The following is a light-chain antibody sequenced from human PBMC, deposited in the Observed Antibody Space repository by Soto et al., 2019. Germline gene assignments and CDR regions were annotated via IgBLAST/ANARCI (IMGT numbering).Light chain of an antibody. J-gene: IGKJ2*01. CDR3: QQYGRFPYT. Sequence: DIQMTQSPSTLSASVGDTVTITCRASQSISNWLSWYQQKPGQAPKLLIHKASTFKSGVASRFSGSGSGTEFTLTISSLHPDDFATIYCQQYGRFPYTFGQGTKLEIK. V-gene: IGKV1-5*03. CDR1: QSISNW. CDR2: KAS.